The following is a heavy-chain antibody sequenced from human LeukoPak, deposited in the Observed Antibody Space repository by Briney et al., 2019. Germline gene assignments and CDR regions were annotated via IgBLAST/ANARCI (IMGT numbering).Heavy chain of an antibody. Sequence: PGGSLRLSCAASGFTFSSYSMNWVRQAPGKGLVWVSRINSDGSSTSYADSVKGRFTISRDNAKNTLYLQMNSLRAEDAAVYYCARGGYYFDYWGQGTLVTVSS. CDR2: INSDGSST. D-gene: IGHD3-16*01. J-gene: IGHJ4*02. CDR3: ARGGYYFDY. CDR1: GFTFSSYS. V-gene: IGHV3-74*01.